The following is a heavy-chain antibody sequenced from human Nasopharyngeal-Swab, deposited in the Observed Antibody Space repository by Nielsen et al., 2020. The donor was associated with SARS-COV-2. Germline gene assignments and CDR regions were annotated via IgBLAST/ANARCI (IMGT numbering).Heavy chain of an antibody. CDR3: ARDLAPEFTIFGVVTDTI. V-gene: IGHV4-39*07. D-gene: IGHD3-3*01. J-gene: IGHJ4*02. Sequence: WSRQPPGKGLEWIGSVYYSGSTYYNPSLKSRVTISVDTSKNQFSLKLSSVTAADTAVYFCARDLAPEFTIFGVVTDTIWGQGTLVTVSS. CDR2: VYYSGST.